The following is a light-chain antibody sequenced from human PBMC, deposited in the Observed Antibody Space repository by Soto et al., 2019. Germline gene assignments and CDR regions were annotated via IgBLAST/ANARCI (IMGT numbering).Light chain of an antibody. J-gene: IGKJ1*01. Sequence: AIQMTQSPSSLSASVGDRVTITCRASQGIRHDLGWYQQKPGKAPKLLIYDASSLESGVPSRFSGSGSGTEFTLTISSLQPDDFATYYCQQYNSYSWTFGQGTKVDIK. V-gene: IGKV1-13*02. CDR2: DAS. CDR3: QQYNSYSWT. CDR1: QGIRHD.